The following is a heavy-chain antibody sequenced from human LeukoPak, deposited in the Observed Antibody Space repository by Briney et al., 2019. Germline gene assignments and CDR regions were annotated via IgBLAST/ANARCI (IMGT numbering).Heavy chain of an antibody. V-gene: IGHV1-69*06. J-gene: IGHJ6*03. CDR3: ARGGDNRWLRSYYYYYYMDV. Sequence: ASVKVSCKASGGTFSSYAISWVRQAPGQGLEWMGGIIPIFGTANYAQKFQGRVTITADKSTSTAYMELSSLRSEDTAVYYCARGGDNRWLRSYYYYYYMDVWGKGTTVTVSS. CDR2: IIPIFGTA. CDR1: GGTFSSYA. D-gene: IGHD5-12*01.